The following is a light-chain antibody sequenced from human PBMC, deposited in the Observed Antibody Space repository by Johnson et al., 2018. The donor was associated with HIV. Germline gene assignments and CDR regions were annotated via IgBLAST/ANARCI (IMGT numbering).Light chain of an antibody. J-gene: IGLJ1*01. CDR3: GTWDSSLSARV. V-gene: IGLV1-51*01. Sequence: LPQPPSVSAAPGQKVTFSCSGSSSNIGHNYVSWYQQLPGTAPKLLLYDNNKLPSGIPDRYSAFKSGSSATLGTTGLHTGDEADYYYGTWDSSLSARVFGTGTKVTVL. CDR2: DNN. CDR1: SSNIGHNY.